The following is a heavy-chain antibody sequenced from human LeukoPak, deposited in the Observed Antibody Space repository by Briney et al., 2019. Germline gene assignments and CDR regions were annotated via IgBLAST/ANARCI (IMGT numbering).Heavy chain of an antibody. J-gene: IGHJ4*02. D-gene: IGHD4-17*01. Sequence: PGGSLRLSCAASGFTFSSYAMSWVRQAPGRGLEWVSAISASGRSTFYADSVKGRFTISRDNSKNTLYLQMNSLRAEDTAVYYCAKDEDHDYGDYYFDSWGQGTLVTVSS. CDR1: GFTFSSYA. V-gene: IGHV3-23*01. CDR2: ISASGRST. CDR3: AKDEDHDYGDYYFDS.